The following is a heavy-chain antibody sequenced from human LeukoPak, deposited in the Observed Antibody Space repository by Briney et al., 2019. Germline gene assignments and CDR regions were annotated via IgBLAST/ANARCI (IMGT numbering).Heavy chain of an antibody. CDR1: GGSISNYY. V-gene: IGHV4-59*01. Sequence: SETLSLTCTVSGGSISNYYWSWIRQPPGKGLEWIGYIYYSGSTNYNPSLKSRVTISVDTSKNQFSLKLSSATAADTAVYYCARGYDWDLFDYWGQGTLVTVSS. D-gene: IGHD5-12*01. CDR3: ARGYDWDLFDY. J-gene: IGHJ4*02. CDR2: IYYSGST.